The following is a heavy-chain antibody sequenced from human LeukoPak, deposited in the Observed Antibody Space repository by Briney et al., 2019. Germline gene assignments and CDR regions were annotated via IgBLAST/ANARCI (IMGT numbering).Heavy chain of an antibody. Sequence: GASVKVSCKASGYTFISYGISWVRQAPGQGLEWMGWISTYNGNTNYAQKFQGRGTMTTDTSTSTAYMELRSLRSDDSSVYCCARDPDISTNRFGPWGQGTLVTVSS. CDR1: GYTFISYG. CDR2: ISTYNGNT. D-gene: IGHD3-9*01. J-gene: IGHJ5*02. V-gene: IGHV1-18*01. CDR3: ARDPDISTNRFGP.